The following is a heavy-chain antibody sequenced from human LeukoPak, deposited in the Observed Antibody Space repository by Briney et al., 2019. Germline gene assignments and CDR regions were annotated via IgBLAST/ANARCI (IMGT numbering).Heavy chain of an antibody. V-gene: IGHV1-8*01. D-gene: IGHD3-10*01. Sequence: ASVKVSCKASGYTFTSYDINWVRQATGQGLEWMGWMNPNSGNTGYAQKFQGRVTMTRNTSISTAYMELSSLRSEDTAVYYCARLFPSFGRFGELLSFGYNGAFDIWGQGTMVTVSS. J-gene: IGHJ3*02. CDR2: MNPNSGNT. CDR3: ARLFPSFGRFGELLSFGYNGAFDI. CDR1: GYTFTSYD.